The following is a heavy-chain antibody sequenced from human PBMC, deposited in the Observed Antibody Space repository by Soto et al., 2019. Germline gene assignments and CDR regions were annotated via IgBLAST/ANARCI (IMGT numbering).Heavy chain of an antibody. CDR3: ARASRGKIFGVVMGYYYYGMDV. CDR2: IIPIFGTA. V-gene: IGHV1-69*01. CDR1: GGTFSSYA. J-gene: IGHJ6*02. Sequence: QVQLVQSGAEVKKPGSSVQVSCKASGGTFSSYAISWVRQAPGQGLEWMGGIIPIFGTANYAQKFQGRVTITADEATSTAYMELSSLRSEDTAVYYCARASRGKIFGVVMGYYYYGMDVWGQGTTVNVSS. D-gene: IGHD3-3*01.